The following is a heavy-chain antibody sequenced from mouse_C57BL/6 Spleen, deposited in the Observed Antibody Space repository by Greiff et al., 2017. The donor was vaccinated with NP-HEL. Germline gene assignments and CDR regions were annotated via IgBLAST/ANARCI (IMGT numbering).Heavy chain of an antibody. CDR1: GYAFSSSW. CDR2: IYPGDGDT. D-gene: IGHD4-1*01. CDR3: ARDWDGIDY. Sequence: VKLQESGPELVKPGASVKISCKASGYAFSSSWMNWVKQRPGKGLEWIGRIYPGDGDTNYNGKFKGKATLTADKSSSTAYMQLSSLTSEDSAVYFCARDWDGIDYWGQGTTLTVSS. V-gene: IGHV1-82*01. J-gene: IGHJ2*01.